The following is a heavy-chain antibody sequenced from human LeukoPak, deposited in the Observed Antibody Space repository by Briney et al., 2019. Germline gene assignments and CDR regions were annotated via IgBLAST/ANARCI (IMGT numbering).Heavy chain of an antibody. CDR2: ISSDGSNT. CDR3: ARECDLPGAYYMDV. V-gene: IGHV3-74*01. J-gene: IGHJ6*03. D-gene: IGHD7-27*01. CDR1: GFTFSTYW. Sequence: GGSLRLSCAASGFTFSTYWMHWVRQVPGKGLVWVSRISSDGSNTIYADSVKGRFTISRDNANNSLSLQMNSLRGDDAAVYYCARECDLPGAYYMDVWGKGTTFTVSS.